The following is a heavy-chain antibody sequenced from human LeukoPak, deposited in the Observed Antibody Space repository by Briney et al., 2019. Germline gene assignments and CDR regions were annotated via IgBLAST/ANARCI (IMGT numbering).Heavy chain of an antibody. CDR1: GGSISSYY. D-gene: IGHD5-12*01. J-gene: IGHJ5*02. V-gene: IGHV4-59*08. CDR3: ARGRSPGYSAHDGIDP. Sequence: SETLSLTCTVTGGSISSYYWSWIRQPPGKGLEWIGSIFHAGNTYYNPSLKTRVTISVDTSKNQVSLRLSSVTASDTAVYYCARGRSPGYSAHDGIDPWGQGTLVTVSA. CDR2: IFHAGNT.